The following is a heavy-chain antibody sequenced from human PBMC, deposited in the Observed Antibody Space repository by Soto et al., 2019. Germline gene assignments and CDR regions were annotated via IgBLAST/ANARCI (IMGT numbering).Heavy chain of an antibody. Sequence: HPGGSLRLSCAASGFTFSSYAMSWVRQAPGKGLDWVSTITGDGLTTYDADSAKGRFTISRDNSKSTLYLQLNSLRVDDTAVYYCAKDPLQLVSGLFDPWGQGTLVTVSS. D-gene: IGHD3-10*01. CDR1: GFTFSSYA. J-gene: IGHJ5*02. CDR3: AKDPLQLVSGLFDP. V-gene: IGHV3-23*01. CDR2: ITGDGLTT.